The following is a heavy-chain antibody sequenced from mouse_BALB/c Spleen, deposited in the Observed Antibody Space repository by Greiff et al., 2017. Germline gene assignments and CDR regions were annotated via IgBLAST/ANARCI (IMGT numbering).Heavy chain of an antibody. CDR1: GYTFSSYW. D-gene: IGHD1-1*01. V-gene: IGHV1-9*01. CDR3: ARSGSITTEAWFAY. CDR2: ILPGSGST. J-gene: IGHJ3*01. Sequence: QVQLQQSGAELMKPGASVKISCKATGYTFSSYWIEWVKQRPGHGLEWIGEILPGSGSTNYNEKFKGKATFTADTSSNTAYMQLSSLTSEDSAVYYCARSGSITTEAWFAYWGQGTLVTVSA.